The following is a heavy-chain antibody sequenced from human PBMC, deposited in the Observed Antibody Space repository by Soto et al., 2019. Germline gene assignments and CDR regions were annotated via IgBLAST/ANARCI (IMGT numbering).Heavy chain of an antibody. D-gene: IGHD6-13*01. CDR1: GYTFTSYY. CDR3: ASTRSSSWSPYYFDY. J-gene: IGHJ4*02. CDR2: INPSGGST. V-gene: IGHV1-46*01. Sequence: GASVKVSCEASGYTFTSYYMHCVRQAPGQGLEWMGIINPSGGSTSYAQKFQGRVTMTRDTSTSTVYMELSSLRSEDTAVYYCASTRSSSWSPYYFDYWGQGTLVTVSS.